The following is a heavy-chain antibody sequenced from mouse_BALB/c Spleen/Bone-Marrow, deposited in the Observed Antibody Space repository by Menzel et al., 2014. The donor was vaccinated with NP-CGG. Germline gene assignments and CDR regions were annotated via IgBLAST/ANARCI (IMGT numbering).Heavy chain of an antibody. CDR2: INPYNGDT. Sequence: VQLKHSGPELVKPGASVKISCKASGYSFTGYFMNWVMQSHGKSLEWIGRINPYNGDTFYNQKFKGKAILTADKSSSTAHMELRSLASEDSAVYYCARGDYRFDEGYFDCWSHGTSITVSS. CDR3: ARGDYRFDEGYFDC. CDR1: GYSFTGYF. J-gene: IGHJ2*02. V-gene: IGHV1-20*02. D-gene: IGHD2-14*01.